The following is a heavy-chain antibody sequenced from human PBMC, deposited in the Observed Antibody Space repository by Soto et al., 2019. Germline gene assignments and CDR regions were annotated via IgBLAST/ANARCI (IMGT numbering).Heavy chain of an antibody. Sequence: GGSLRLSCAASGFTFDDYAMHWVRQAPGKGLEWVSGISWNSGSIGYADSVKGRFTISRDNAKNSLYLQMNSLRAEDTALYYCAKDIGYYGSGNNNWFDPWGQGTLVTVSS. CDR2: ISWNSGSI. D-gene: IGHD3-10*01. V-gene: IGHV3-9*01. CDR3: AKDIGYYGSGNNNWFDP. J-gene: IGHJ5*02. CDR1: GFTFDDYA.